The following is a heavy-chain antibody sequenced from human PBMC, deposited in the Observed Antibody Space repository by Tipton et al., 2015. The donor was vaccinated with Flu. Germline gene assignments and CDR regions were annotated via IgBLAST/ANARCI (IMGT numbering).Heavy chain of an antibody. V-gene: IGHV4-61*08. CDR1: GVSISSGGYY. CDR2: IYYSGST. D-gene: IGHD1-26*01. Sequence: TLSLTCSVSGVSISSGGYYWSWIRQPPGKGLEWIGYIYYSGSTNYNPSLKSRVTISVDTSKNQFSLKLSSVTAADTAVYYCARYGTYDGSRYFQHWGQGTLVTVSS. J-gene: IGHJ1*01. CDR3: ARYGTYDGSRYFQH.